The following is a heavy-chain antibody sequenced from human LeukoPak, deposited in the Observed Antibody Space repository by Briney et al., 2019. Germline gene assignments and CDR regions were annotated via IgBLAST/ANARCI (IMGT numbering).Heavy chain of an antibody. Sequence: PSETLSLTCTVSGGSISSYYWSWIRQPPGKGLEWIGYIYYSGSTNYNPSLKSRVTISVDTSKNQFSLKLSPVTAADTAVYYCARVGCSGGSCHSGLDYWGQGTLVTVSS. CDR3: ARVGCSGGSCHSGLDY. CDR1: GGSISSYY. D-gene: IGHD2-15*01. J-gene: IGHJ4*02. CDR2: IYYSGST. V-gene: IGHV4-59*01.